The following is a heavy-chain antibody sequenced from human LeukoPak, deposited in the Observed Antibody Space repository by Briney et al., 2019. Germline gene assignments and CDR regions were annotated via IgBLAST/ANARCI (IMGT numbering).Heavy chain of an antibody. CDR3: AARPRMPPRFDY. CDR2: ISNGDGSA. V-gene: IGHV3-23*01. Sequence: GGSLRLSCAGSGFTFSSYPMSWVRQAPGKGLQWVSAISNGDGSAYYADSVKGRFTISRDNSKSTLYLQMNSLRAEDTAIYYCAARPRMPPRFDYWGQGALVTASS. CDR1: GFTFSSYP. J-gene: IGHJ4*02. D-gene: IGHD1-14*01.